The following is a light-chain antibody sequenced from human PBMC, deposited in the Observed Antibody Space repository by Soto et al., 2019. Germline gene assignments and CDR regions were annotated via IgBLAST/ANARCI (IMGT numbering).Light chain of an antibody. CDR3: GTDHGSGNNFVWV. CDR2: VGTGGIVG. Sequence: QLVLTQPPSASASLGASVTLACTLSSGYSNYKVDWYQQRPGKGPRFVMRVGTGGIVGSKGDGIPDRFSVLGSGLTRYLTIKNIQEEDESDYHCGTDHGSGNNFVWVFGGGTQLTVL. V-gene: IGLV9-49*03. CDR1: SGYSNYK. J-gene: IGLJ3*02.